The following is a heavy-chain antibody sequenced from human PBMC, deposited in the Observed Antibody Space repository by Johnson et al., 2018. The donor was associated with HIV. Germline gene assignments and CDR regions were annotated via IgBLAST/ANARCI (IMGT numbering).Heavy chain of an antibody. D-gene: IGHD3-10*01. CDR3: AKEGTTMEVDI. CDR2: IYSGGST. Sequence: VQLVESGGGLIQPGGSLRLSCAASGFTVSSNYMSWVRQAPGKGLEWVSVIYSGGSTYYADSVTGRFTISRDNSKNILYLQMNSLRAEDTAVYYCAKEGTTMEVDILGQGTMVTVSS. J-gene: IGHJ3*02. V-gene: IGHV3-53*01. CDR1: GFTVSSNY.